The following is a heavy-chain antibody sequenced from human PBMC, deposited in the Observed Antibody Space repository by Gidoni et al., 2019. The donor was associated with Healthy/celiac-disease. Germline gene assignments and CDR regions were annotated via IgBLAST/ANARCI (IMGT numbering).Heavy chain of an antibody. V-gene: IGHV3-33*01. CDR1: GFPFRSYG. CDR2: IWYDGSNK. J-gene: IGHJ6*02. D-gene: IGHD1-26*01. CDR3: ARGYGVGATNYYYYGMDV. Sequence: QVQLVESGGGVVQPGRSLRLSCAASGFPFRSYGLHWVLQAPGKGLEWVAVIWYDGSNKYYADSVKGRFTISRDNSKNTLYLQMNSLRAEDTAVYYCARGYGVGATNYYYYGMDVWGQGTTVTVSS.